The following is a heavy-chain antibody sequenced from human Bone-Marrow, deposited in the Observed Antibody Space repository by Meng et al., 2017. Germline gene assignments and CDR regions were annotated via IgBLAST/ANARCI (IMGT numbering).Heavy chain of an antibody. D-gene: IGHD3-22*01. CDR1: GFSFDDFA. Sequence: SLKISCAASGFSFDDFAMHWVRQAPGKGLEWVSGINWNSGNADYGDSVKGRFTISRDNAKNSLYLQMNSLRVEDTALYYCASSGYQQDYWGQGTLVTVSS. J-gene: IGHJ4*02. V-gene: IGHV3-9*01. CDR3: ASSGYQQDY. CDR2: INWNSGNA.